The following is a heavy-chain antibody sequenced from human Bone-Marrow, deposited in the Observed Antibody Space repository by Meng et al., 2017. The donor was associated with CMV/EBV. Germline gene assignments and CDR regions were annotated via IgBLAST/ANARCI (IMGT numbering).Heavy chain of an antibody. CDR2: ISSSGSTI. D-gene: IGHD3-10*01. CDR1: GFTFSDYY. Sequence: SGFTFSDYYMCWIRQAPGKGLEWVSYISSSGSTIYYADSVKGRFTISRDNAKTSLYLQMNSLRAEDTAVYYCARDYYGSGSYGWFDPWGQGTLVTVSS. CDR3: ARDYYGSGSYGWFDP. V-gene: IGHV3-11*01. J-gene: IGHJ5*02.